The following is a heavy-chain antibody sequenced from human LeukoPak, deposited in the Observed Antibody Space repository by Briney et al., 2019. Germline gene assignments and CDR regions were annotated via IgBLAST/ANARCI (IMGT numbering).Heavy chain of an antibody. J-gene: IGHJ4*02. D-gene: IGHD1-26*01. V-gene: IGHV4-4*07. CDR3: ARDSHLPYSGSYDASDY. Sequence: SETLSLTCTVSGGSISSYYWSWIRQPAGKGLEWIGRIYTSGSTNYNPSLKSRVTMSVDTSKNQFSLKLSSVTAADTAVYYCARDSHLPYSGSYDASDYWGQGTLATVSS. CDR1: GGSISSYY. CDR2: IYTSGST.